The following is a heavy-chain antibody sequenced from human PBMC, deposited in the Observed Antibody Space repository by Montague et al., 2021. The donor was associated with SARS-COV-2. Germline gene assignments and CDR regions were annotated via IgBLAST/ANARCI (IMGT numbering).Heavy chain of an antibody. D-gene: IGHD3-3*01. CDR3: AKDARYDFWSRYYLDY. CDR1: GFTFSNYA. CDR2: IYSGGSST. V-gene: IGHV3-23*03. J-gene: IGHJ4*02. Sequence: SLRLSCAASGFTFSNYAMSWVRQAPGKGLEWVSVIYSGGSSTYYADSVKGRFTISRDNSKKTLYLQMNSLRAEDTAVYYCAKDARYDFWSRYYLDYWGQGPMVTVSS.